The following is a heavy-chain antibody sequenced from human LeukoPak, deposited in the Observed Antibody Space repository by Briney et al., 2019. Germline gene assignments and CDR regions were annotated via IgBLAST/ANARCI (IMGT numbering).Heavy chain of an antibody. CDR2: INHSGST. CDR3: ARVYGSGSYPPYYYYGMDV. CDR1: GGSFSGYY. J-gene: IGHJ6*02. Sequence: NPSETLSLTCAVYGGSFSGYYWGWIRQPPGKGLEWIGEINHSGSTNYNPSLKSRVTISVDTPKNEFSLKLNSVTAADTAMYYCARVYGSGSYPPYYYYGMDVWGQGTTVTVSS. V-gene: IGHV4-34*01. D-gene: IGHD3-10*01.